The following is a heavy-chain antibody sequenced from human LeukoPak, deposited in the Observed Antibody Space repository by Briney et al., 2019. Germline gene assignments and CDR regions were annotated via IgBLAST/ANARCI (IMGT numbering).Heavy chain of an antibody. J-gene: IGHJ4*02. CDR2: ISYDGSNK. Sequence: GGSLRLSCAASGFTFSSYAMHWVRQAPGKGLEWVAVISYDGSNKYYADSVKGRFTISRDTSKNTLYLQMNSLRAEDTAVYYCAKGYDSSGYYLDYWGQGTLVTVSS. D-gene: IGHD3-22*01. CDR3: AKGYDSSGYYLDY. CDR1: GFTFSSYA. V-gene: IGHV3-30*04.